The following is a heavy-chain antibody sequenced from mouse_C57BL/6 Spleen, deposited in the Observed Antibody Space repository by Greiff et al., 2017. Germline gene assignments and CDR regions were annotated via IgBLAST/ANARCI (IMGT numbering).Heavy chain of an antibody. CDR2: IRNKANNHAT. CDR1: GFTFSDAW. Sequence: EVQLQQSGGGLVQPGGSMKLSCAASGFTFSDAWMDWVRQSPEKGLEWVAEIRNKANNHATYYAESVKGRFTISRDDPKSSVYLQMNSLRAAFTGIYYCTYGSSWYFTVWGTGTSVTVSS. J-gene: IGHJ1*03. CDR3: TYGSSWYFTV. D-gene: IGHD1-1*01. V-gene: IGHV6-6*01.